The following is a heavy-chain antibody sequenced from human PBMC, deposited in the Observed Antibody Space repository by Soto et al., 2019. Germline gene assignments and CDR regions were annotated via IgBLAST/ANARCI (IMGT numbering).Heavy chain of an antibody. Sequence: EVQWVESGGGLVQPGGSLRLSCAASGFTFSSYWMDWVRQAPGKGLGWVSRIHSDGSRISYVDSVKGRITISTDNVKYSPSLHMHILTAEDTPLYYGTTLRCNVGYWGQGTLVTVST. V-gene: IGHV3-74*01. J-gene: IGHJ4*02. CDR2: IHSDGSRI. D-gene: IGHD1-26*01. CDR3: TTLRCNVGY. CDR1: GFTFSSYW.